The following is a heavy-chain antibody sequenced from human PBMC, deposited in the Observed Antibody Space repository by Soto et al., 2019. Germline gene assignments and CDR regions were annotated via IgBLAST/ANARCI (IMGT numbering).Heavy chain of an antibody. CDR2: IRSKAYGGTT. D-gene: IGHD5-12*01. J-gene: IGHJ5*02. CDR3: TRDREWLRLRFRAFDP. Sequence: LRLSCTASGFTFGDYAMSWFRQAPGKGLEWVGFIRSKAYGGTTEYAASVKGRFTISRDDSKSIAYLQMNSLKTEDTAVYYCTRDREWLRLRFRAFDPWGQGTLVTVSS. CDR1: GFTFGDYA. V-gene: IGHV3-49*03.